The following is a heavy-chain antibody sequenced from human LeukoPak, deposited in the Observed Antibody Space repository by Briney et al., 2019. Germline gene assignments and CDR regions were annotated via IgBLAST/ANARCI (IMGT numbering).Heavy chain of an antibody. CDR3: ARYSGNYRAFDI. Sequence: PGGSLRLSCAASGFTFSSYWMGWVRQAPGKGLEWLANIKQDGSEKYYVDSVKGRFTISRDNPKNSLYLQMNSLRAEVTAVYYCARYSGNYRAFDIWGQGTMVTVSS. CDR2: IKQDGSEK. V-gene: IGHV3-7*05. J-gene: IGHJ3*02. CDR1: GFTFSSYW. D-gene: IGHD1-26*01.